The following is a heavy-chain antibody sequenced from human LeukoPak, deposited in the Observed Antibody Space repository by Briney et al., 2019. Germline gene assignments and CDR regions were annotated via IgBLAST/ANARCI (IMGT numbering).Heavy chain of an antibody. V-gene: IGHV3-7*03. J-gene: IGHJ5*02. Sequence: GGSLRLSCAASGFTFSRYWMSWVRQAPGKGLEWVANIKQDGSEKYYVDSVKGRFTISRDNGKKSLYLHMNSLRAEDTAVYYCARDPRGGTSRDNWFDPWGQGTLVTVSS. D-gene: IGHD1-1*01. CDR3: ARDPRGGTSRDNWFDP. CDR2: IKQDGSEK. CDR1: GFTFSRYW.